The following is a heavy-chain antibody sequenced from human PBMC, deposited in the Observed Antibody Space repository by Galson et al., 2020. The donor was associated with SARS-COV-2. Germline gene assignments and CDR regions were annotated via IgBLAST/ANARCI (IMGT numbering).Heavy chain of an antibody. D-gene: IGHD6-13*01. J-gene: IGHJ4*02. V-gene: IGHV4-39*07. Sequence: SETLSLTCTVSGGSISSSRYYWGWIRQPPGKGLEWIGSIYYSGSTYYNPSLKSRVTISVDTSKNQFSLKLSSVTAADTAVYYCARASSWFFVDYWGQGTLVTVSS. CDR2: IYYSGST. CDR1: GGSISSSRYY. CDR3: ARASSWFFVDY.